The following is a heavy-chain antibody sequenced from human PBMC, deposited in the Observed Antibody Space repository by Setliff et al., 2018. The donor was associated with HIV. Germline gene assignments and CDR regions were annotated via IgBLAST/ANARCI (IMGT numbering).Heavy chain of an antibody. CDR2: INSNGGST. J-gene: IGHJ4*02. D-gene: IGHD5-12*01. CDR3: AKGASFSGSYFDY. CDR1: GFTFSSYA. Sequence: PGGSLRLSCAASGFTFSSYAMSWVRQAPGKGLEWVSTINSNGGSTYYADSVKGRFAISRDNSKNTLSLQMNSLRVEDTAVYYCAKGASFSGSYFDYWGQGTLVTGSS. V-gene: IGHV3-23*01.